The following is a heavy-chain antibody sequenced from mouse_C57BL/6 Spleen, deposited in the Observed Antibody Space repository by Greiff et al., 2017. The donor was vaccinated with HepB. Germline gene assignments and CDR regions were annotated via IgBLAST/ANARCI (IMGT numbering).Heavy chain of an antibody. CDR1: GYTFTSYW. J-gene: IGHJ4*01. CDR3: ARRIYYDYDGHAMDY. CDR2: IHPNSGST. Sequence: QVQLQQPGAELVKPGASVKLSCKASGYTFTSYWMHWVKQRPGQGLEWIGMIHPNSGSTNYNEKFKSKATLTVDKSSSTAYMQLSSLTSEDSAVYYCARRIYYDYDGHAMDYWGQGTSVTVSS. D-gene: IGHD2-4*01. V-gene: IGHV1-64*01.